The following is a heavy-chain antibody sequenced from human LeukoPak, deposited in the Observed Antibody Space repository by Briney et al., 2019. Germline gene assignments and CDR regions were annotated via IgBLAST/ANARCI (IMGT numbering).Heavy chain of an antibody. CDR2: INHSGST. Sequence: SETLSLTCAVYGGSFSGYYWSWIRQPPGKGLEWIGEINHSGSTNYNPSLKSRVTISVDTSKNQFSLKLSSVTAADTAVYYCARRTRTGYSSGWYLSYFDYWAREPWSPSPQ. V-gene: IGHV4-34*01. CDR1: GGSFSGYY. J-gene: IGHJ4*02. CDR3: ARRTRTGYSSGWYLSYFDY. D-gene: IGHD6-19*01.